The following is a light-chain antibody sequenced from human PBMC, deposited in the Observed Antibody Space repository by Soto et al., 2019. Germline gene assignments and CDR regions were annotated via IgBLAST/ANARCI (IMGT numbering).Light chain of an antibody. CDR3: QQYGTSPPIT. J-gene: IGKJ5*01. Sequence: EIVLTQSPGTLSLSPGERATLSCRASQSFSGSYLAWYQQKAGQAPRLLIYGASTRATGIPDRFSGSGSGTDFTLTISRLEPEDFAVYYCQQYGTSPPITFGQGTRLEIK. V-gene: IGKV3-20*01. CDR1: QSFSGSY. CDR2: GAS.